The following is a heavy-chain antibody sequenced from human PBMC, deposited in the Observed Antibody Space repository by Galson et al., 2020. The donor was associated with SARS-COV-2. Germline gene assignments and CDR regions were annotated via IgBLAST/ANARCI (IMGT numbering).Heavy chain of an antibody. J-gene: IGHJ5*02. Sequence: GESLKISCKVSGYTLTELSMHWVRQAPGKGLEWMGGFDPEDGETIYAQKFQGRVTMTEDTSTDTAYMELSSLRSEDTAVYYCATSPPTGHIVMTWFDPWGQGTLVTVSS. CDR3: ATSPPTGHIVMTWFDP. CDR1: GYTLTELS. CDR2: FDPEDGET. D-gene: IGHD2-21*01. V-gene: IGHV1-24*01.